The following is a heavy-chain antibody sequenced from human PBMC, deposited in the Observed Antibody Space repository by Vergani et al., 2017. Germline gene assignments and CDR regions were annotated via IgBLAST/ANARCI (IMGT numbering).Heavy chain of an antibody. Sequence: EVQLLESGGGLVQPGGSLRLSCAASGFTFSSYAMSWVRQAPGKGLEWVSAISGSGGSTYYADSVKARFTISRDNSKNTLYLQMNSLRAEDTAVYYCAKSRGLLGWLLDLQHWGQGTLVTVSS. CDR1: GFTFSSYA. CDR2: ISGSGGST. D-gene: IGHD3-3*01. CDR3: AKSRGLLGWLLDLQH. J-gene: IGHJ1*01. V-gene: IGHV3-23*01.